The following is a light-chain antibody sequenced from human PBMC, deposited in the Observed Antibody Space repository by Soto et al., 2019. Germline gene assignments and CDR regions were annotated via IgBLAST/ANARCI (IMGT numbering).Light chain of an antibody. V-gene: IGLV2-14*01. CDR3: NSFTSTSTWV. J-gene: IGLJ3*02. CDR1: SSDIGGYNY. CDR2: EVS. Sequence: QLVLTQPASVSGSPGQSITISCTGTSSDIGGYNYVSWYQQHPGKAPKLMIYEVSNRPSGVSNRFSGSKSGNTASLTISGLQAEDEAEYYCNSFTSTSTWVFGGGTKLTVL.